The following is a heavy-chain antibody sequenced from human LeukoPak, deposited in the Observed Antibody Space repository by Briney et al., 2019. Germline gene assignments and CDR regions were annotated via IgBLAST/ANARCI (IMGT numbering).Heavy chain of an antibody. CDR2: IWSDGSNR. D-gene: IGHD4-11*01. CDR3: ARDAQRGFDYSNSLKY. Sequence: PGGSLRLSCAAPGFIFSHYGMHWVRQAPGKGLEWGAVIWSDGSNRFYAGSVKGRFTISRDNSQNTLFLQMNSLRAEDTAMYYCARDAQRGFDYSNSLKYWGHGTLVTVSS. V-gene: IGHV3-33*01. J-gene: IGHJ4*01. CDR1: GFIFSHYG.